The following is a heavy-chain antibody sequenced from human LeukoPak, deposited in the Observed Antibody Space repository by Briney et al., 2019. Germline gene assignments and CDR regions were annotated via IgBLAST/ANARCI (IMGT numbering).Heavy chain of an antibody. D-gene: IGHD1-26*01. Sequence: ASVKVSCKASGYTFTSYGISWVQQAPGQGLEWMGWISAYNGNTNYAQKLQGRVTMTTDTSTSTAYMELRSLRSDDTAVYYCARDFGYSGSYYGGYWGQGTLVTVSS. CDR3: ARDFGYSGSYYGGY. J-gene: IGHJ4*02. CDR2: ISAYNGNT. CDR1: GYTFTSYG. V-gene: IGHV1-18*01.